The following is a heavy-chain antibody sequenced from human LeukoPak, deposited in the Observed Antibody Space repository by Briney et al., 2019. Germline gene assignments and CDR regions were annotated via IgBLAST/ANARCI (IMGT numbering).Heavy chain of an antibody. J-gene: IGHJ4*02. CDR3: AVGLNVVVVPAAISDPYYFDY. CDR2: IIPIFGTA. CDR1: GGTFSSYA. D-gene: IGHD2-2*01. V-gene: IGHV1-69*01. Sequence: SVKVSRKASGGTFSSYAISWVRQAPGQGLEWMGGIIPIFGTANYAQKFQGRVTITADESTSTAYMELSSLRSEDTAVYYCAVGLNVVVVPAAISDPYYFDYWGQGTLVTVSS.